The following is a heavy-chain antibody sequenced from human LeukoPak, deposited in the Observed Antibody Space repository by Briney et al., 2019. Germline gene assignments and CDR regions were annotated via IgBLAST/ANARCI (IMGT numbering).Heavy chain of an antibody. V-gene: IGHV4-30-2*01. Sequence: SETLSLTCTVSGGSISSGSYYWSWIRQPPGKGLEWIGYIYHSGSTYYNPSLKSRVTISVDRSKNQFSLKLSSVTAADTAVYYCARDLYGDYVYFDYWGQGTLVTVSS. J-gene: IGHJ4*02. CDR3: ARDLYGDYVYFDY. CDR1: GGSISSGSYY. CDR2: IYHSGST. D-gene: IGHD4-17*01.